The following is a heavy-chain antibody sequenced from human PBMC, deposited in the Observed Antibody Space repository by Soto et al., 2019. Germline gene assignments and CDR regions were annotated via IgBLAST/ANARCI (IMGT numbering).Heavy chain of an antibody. CDR2: IRSKANSYAT. D-gene: IGHD2-15*01. CDR1: GFTFSGSA. V-gene: IGHV3-73*01. CDR3: TRPLEAYCSGGSCADYYGMDV. Sequence: GGSLRLSCAASGFTFSGSAMHWVRQASGKGLEWVGRIRSKANSYATAYAASVKGRFTISRDDSKNTAYLQMNSLKTEDTAVYYCTRPLEAYCSGGSCADYYGMDVWGQGTTVTVSS. J-gene: IGHJ6*02.